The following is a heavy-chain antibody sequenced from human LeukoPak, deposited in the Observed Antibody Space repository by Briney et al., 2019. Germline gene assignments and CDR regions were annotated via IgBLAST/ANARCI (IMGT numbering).Heavy chain of an antibody. CDR2: ISYDGSNK. CDR3: AKDRGDGCHDY. J-gene: IGHJ4*02. D-gene: IGHD5-24*01. Sequence: GGSLRLSCAGSGFTFSNYGMHWVRQAPGKGLEWVTLISYDGSNKYYADSVKGRFTISRDNSKNTLYLQMNSLRAEDTAVYYCAKDRGDGCHDYWGQGTLVTVSS. V-gene: IGHV3-30*18. CDR1: GFTFSNYG.